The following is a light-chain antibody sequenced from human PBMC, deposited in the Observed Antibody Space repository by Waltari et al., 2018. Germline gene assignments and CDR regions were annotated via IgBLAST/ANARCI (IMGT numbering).Light chain of an antibody. CDR3: RVWDTRRDHPV. V-gene: IGLV3-21*02. CDR1: NIGDKR. Sequence: SYVLTQPPSESVAPGQTAHITCLGNNIGDKRVNWFRQKAGQAPVLVLYEDSDRPSGIPERFSGSNSGDTATLTISRVEAGDEAAHFCRVWDTRRDHPVFGGGTKLTVL. CDR2: EDS. J-gene: IGLJ3*02.